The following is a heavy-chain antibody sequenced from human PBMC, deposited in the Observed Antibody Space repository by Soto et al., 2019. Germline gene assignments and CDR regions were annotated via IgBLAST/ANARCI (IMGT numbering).Heavy chain of an antibody. CDR2: INPSGGST. D-gene: IGHD1-26*01. J-gene: IGHJ6*03. CDR3: ARGGVGATTGLYYYYYYYMDV. V-gene: IGHV1-46*01. CDR1: GYTFTSYY. Sequence: ASVKVSCKASGYTFTSYYMHWVRQAPGQGLEWMGIINPSGGSTSYAQKFQGRVTMTRDTSTSTVYMELSSLRSEDTAVYYCARGGVGATTGLYYYYYYYMDVWGKGTTVTVSS.